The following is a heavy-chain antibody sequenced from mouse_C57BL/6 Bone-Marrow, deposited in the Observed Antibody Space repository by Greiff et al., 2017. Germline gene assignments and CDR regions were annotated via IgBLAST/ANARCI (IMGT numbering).Heavy chain of an antibody. J-gene: IGHJ1*03. CDR2: ISNLAYSI. Sequence: EVMLVESGRGLVQPGGSLKLSCAASGFTFSDYGMAWVRQAPRKGPEWVAFISNLAYSIYYADTVTGRFTISRENAKNTLYLEMSSLRSEDTAMYYCARRAYGSIWYFDVWGTGTTVTVSS. V-gene: IGHV5-15*04. D-gene: IGHD1-1*01. CDR1: GFTFSDYG. CDR3: ARRAYGSIWYFDV.